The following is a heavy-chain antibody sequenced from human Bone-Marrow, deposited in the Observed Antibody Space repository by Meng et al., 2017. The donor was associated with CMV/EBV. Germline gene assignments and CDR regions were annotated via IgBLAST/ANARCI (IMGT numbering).Heavy chain of an antibody. V-gene: IGHV3-15*01. CDR3: VWLSQERTLGF. CDR2: LKSAGGGGTA. J-gene: IGHJ4*02. Sequence: AVSGIPFSPAWMSWVRQAPGMGLEWVGRLKSAGGGGTADYVAPVKGRFTISRDDSKNMLYLQMSRLKTEDTAVYYCVWLSQERTLGFWGQGTLVTVSS. CDR1: GIPFSPAW. D-gene: IGHD6-19*01.